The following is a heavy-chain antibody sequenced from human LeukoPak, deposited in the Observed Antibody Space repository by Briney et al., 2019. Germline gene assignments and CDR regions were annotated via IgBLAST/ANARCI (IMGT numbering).Heavy chain of an antibody. CDR3: ARDYHLGYFDY. J-gene: IGHJ4*02. V-gene: IGHV3-21*01. Sequence: GGSLRLSCAASGFTFSSYSMNWVRQAPGKGLEWVSSISSSSSYIYYADSVKGRFTISRDNAKNPLYLQMNSLRAEDTAVYYCARDYHLGYFDYWGQGTLVTVSS. CDR2: ISSSSSYI. D-gene: IGHD6-13*01. CDR1: GFTFSSYS.